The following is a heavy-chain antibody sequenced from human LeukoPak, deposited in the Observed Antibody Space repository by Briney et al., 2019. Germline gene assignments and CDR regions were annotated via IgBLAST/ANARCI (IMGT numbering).Heavy chain of an antibody. Sequence: PGGSLRLSCAASGFSFSDYSMNWVRQAPGKGLEWVSLIDSGGGAHYADSVKGRFTISRDNSQNTLYLQMNSLRAEDTAVYYCARDQNYWGQGTLVTVSS. CDR3: ARDQNY. CDR2: IDSGGGA. J-gene: IGHJ4*02. CDR1: GFSFSDYS. V-gene: IGHV3-66*01.